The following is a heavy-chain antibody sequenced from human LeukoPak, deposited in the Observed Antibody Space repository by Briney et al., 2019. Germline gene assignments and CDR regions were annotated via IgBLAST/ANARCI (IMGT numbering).Heavy chain of an antibody. CDR2: ISSNGGST. J-gene: IGHJ3*02. D-gene: IGHD2-21*01. Sequence: GGSLRLSCADSGCTFSSYAMHWVRQAPGKGLEYVSAISSNGGSTYYANSVKGRFTISRDNSKNTLYLQMGSLRAEDMAVYYCARDRVVNAFAIWGQRTMVTVSS. CDR1: GCTFSSYA. V-gene: IGHV3-64*01. CDR3: ARDRVVNAFAI.